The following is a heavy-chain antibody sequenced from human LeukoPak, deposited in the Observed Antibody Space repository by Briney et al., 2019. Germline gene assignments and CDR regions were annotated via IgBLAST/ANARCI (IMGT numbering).Heavy chain of an antibody. CDR3: VRLFGVVLDPNDY. CDR2: MNPNSGNT. V-gene: IGHV1-8*01. D-gene: IGHD3-3*01. CDR1: GYTFTSYD. Sequence: ASVKVSCKASGYTFTSYDINWVRQATGQGLEWMGWMNPNSGNTGYAQKFQGRVTMTRNTSISTAYMELSSLRSEDTAVYYCVRLFGVVLDPNDYWGQGTLVTVSS. J-gene: IGHJ4*02.